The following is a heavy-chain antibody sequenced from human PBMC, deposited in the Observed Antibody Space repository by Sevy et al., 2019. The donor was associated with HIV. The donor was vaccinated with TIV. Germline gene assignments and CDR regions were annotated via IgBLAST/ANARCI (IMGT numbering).Heavy chain of an antibody. J-gene: IGHJ4*02. CDR3: AREGGYYDSSGYYYVGSNFDY. CDR1: GGTFSSYA. D-gene: IGHD3-22*01. V-gene: IGHV1-69*13. CDR2: IIPIFGTA. Sequence: SVKVSCKASGGTFSSYAISWVRQAPGQGLEWMGGIIPIFGTANYAQKFQGRVTITADESTSTAYMELSSLGSEDTAVYYCAREGGYYDSSGYYYVGSNFDYWGQGTLVTVSS.